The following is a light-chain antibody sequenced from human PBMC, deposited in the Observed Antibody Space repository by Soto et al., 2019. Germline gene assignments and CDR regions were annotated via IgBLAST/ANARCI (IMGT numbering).Light chain of an antibody. V-gene: IGLV2-8*01. CDR2: EVT. J-gene: IGLJ3*02. Sequence: QSALTQPPSASGSPGQSVTISCTGTSSDVGGYNYVSWYQHHPGKAPKLIIYEVTKRPSGVPDRFSGSKSGNTASLTVSGLQAEDEADYYCSSYAGINHVLFGGGTKVTVL. CDR3: SSYAGINHVL. CDR1: SSDVGGYNY.